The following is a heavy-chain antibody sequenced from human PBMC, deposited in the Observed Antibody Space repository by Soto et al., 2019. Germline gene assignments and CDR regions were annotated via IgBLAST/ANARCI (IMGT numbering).Heavy chain of an antibody. CDR3: ARDGSYYYDHYYYYYGMDV. D-gene: IGHD3-22*01. J-gene: IGHJ6*02. V-gene: IGHV5-51*01. Sequence: GESLKISCKGSGYSFTSYWIGWVRQMPGKGLEWMGIIYPGDSDTRYSPSFQGQVTISADKSISTAYLQWSSLKASDTAMYYCARDGSYYYDHYYYYYGMDVWGQGTTVTV. CDR2: IYPGDSDT. CDR1: GYSFTSYW.